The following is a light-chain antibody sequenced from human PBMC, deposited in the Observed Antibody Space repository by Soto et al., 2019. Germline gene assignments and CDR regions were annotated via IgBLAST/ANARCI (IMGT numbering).Light chain of an antibody. V-gene: IGKV3-20*01. CDR1: ESVSYNY. Sequence: EIVLTQSPGTLSLSQGERATLSCRASESVSYNYLAWYQQKPGQAPRLLIYGVSSRATGLPDRLSGSGSGTDFTLTISRLEPEDCAVYYCQHYSYSRYFSFGPGTKVEIK. CDR3: QHYSYSRYFS. CDR2: GVS. J-gene: IGKJ3*01.